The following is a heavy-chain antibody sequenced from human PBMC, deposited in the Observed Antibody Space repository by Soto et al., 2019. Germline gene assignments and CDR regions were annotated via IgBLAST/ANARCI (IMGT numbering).Heavy chain of an antibody. Sequence: EVQLVQSGGGLAQPGKSLRLSCAASGFTFRKFWMHWVRQVPGKGPVWVSYISSDGTTTDYADSVKGRFTISRDNAKDTLYLHMDSLTAEDTAVYYCAIQDCTNDVCLEAAVTVGGALESWGQGTLVTVSS. CDR1: GFTFRKFW. V-gene: IGHV3-74*01. CDR3: AIQDCTNDVCLEAAVTVGGALES. D-gene: IGHD2-8*01. CDR2: ISSDGTTT. J-gene: IGHJ1*01.